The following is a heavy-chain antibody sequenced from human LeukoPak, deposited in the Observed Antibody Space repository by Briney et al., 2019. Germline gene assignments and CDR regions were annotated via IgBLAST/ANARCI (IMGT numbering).Heavy chain of an antibody. J-gene: IGHJ5*02. V-gene: IGHV4-61*02. CDR3: ARGANWFDP. CDR1: GGSISSGSYY. D-gene: IGHD4/OR15-4a*01. CDR2: IYTSGST. Sequence: SQTLSLTCTVSGGSISSGSYYWSWIRHPAGKGLEWIGRIYTSGSTNYNPSLKSRVTISVDTSKNQFSLKLSSVTAADTAVYYCARGANWFDPWGQGTLVTVSS.